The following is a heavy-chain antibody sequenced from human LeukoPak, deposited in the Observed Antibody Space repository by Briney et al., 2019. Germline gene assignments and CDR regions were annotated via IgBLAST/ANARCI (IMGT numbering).Heavy chain of an antibody. CDR2: IYPGDSAT. D-gene: IGHD6-13*01. V-gene: IGHV5-51*01. J-gene: IGHJ3*02. Sequence: GESLLISCEGSGYRFTMYWIGCVRQLPGKGLEWMGIIYPGDSATRYSPSFQGQVTISADKSLSTAYLQWSSLKASDTAMYSCARHLQPSAAGIAFDIWGQGTMVTVS. CDR1: GYRFTMYW. CDR3: ARHLQPSAAGIAFDI.